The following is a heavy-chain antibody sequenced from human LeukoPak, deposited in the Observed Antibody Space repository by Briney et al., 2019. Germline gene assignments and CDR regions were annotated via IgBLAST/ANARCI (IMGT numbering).Heavy chain of an antibody. CDR1: GFTFGDYA. CDR3: TTDRGKAFDI. CDR2: IRSKAYGGTT. Sequence: GRSLRLSCTASGFTFGDYAMSWVRQAPGKGLEWVGFIRSKAYGGTTEYAASVKGRFTISRDDSKSIAYLQMNSLKTEDTAVYYCTTDRGKAFDIWGQGTMVTVSS. V-gene: IGHV3-49*04. D-gene: IGHD3-16*01. J-gene: IGHJ3*02.